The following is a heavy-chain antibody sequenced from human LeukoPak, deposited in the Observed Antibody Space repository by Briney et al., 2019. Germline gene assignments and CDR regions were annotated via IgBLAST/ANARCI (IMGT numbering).Heavy chain of an antibody. V-gene: IGHV3-30-3*01. Sequence: GESLRLSCAASGFTFSSYAMHWVRQAPGKGLEWVAVISYDGSNKYYADSVKGRFTISRDNSKNTLYLQMNSLRAEDTAVYYCARFVDYWGQGTLVTVSS. CDR3: ARFVDY. D-gene: IGHD5-24*01. CDR1: GFTFSSYA. CDR2: ISYDGSNK. J-gene: IGHJ4*02.